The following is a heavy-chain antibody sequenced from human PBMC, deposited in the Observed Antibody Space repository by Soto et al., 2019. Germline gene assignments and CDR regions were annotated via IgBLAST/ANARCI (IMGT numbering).Heavy chain of an antibody. CDR3: ARGGYSSTWSNLLDRSGLVF. D-gene: IGHD6-13*01. V-gene: IGHV1-46*01. CDR2: LNPSGGST. J-gene: IGHJ6*02. Sequence: ASVKASCKASGYTFTSYYMNWVRQAPGQGLEWMGILNPSGGSTSYAQRFQGRVTITADTSTYTVYMELSGLRSGDTAVYYCARGGYSSTWSNLLDRSGLVFWGQGTTVTVS. CDR1: GYTFTSYY.